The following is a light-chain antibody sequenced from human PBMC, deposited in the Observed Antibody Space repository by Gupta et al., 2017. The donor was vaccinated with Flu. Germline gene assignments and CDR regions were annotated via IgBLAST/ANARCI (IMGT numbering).Light chain of an antibody. CDR3: QQYGSTLWT. CDR1: QSISSSF. Sequence: EIVLTQSPGTLSLSPGDRATLSCRASQSISSSFLAWYQQKPGQAPRLLIYGATSRATDIPDRFSGSGSGTDFTLTVSRLEPEDFAVYYCQQYGSTLWTFGQGTKVEI. CDR2: GAT. J-gene: IGKJ1*01. V-gene: IGKV3-20*01.